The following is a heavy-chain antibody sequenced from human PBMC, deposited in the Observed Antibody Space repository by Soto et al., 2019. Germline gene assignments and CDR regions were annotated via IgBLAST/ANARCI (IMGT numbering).Heavy chain of an antibody. CDR3: ARGRTRFFTHRSNYYYYGMDV. CDR1: GGSSSGYY. CDR2: INHSGST. Sequence: PSETLSLTCAVYGGSSSGYYWSWIRQPPGKGLEWIGEINHSGSTNYNPSLKSRVTISVDTYKNQFSLKLSSVTAADTAVYYCARGRTRFFTHRSNYYYYGMDVWGQGTTVTVSS. J-gene: IGHJ6*02. V-gene: IGHV4-34*01. D-gene: IGHD3-3*01.